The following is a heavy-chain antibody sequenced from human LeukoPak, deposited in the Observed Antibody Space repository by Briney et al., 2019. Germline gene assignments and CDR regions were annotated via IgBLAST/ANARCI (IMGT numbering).Heavy chain of an antibody. CDR3: AREVLPATVSYSMDT. CDR1: GFTVDDFG. D-gene: IGHD2-2*01. J-gene: IGHJ6*03. V-gene: IGHV3-20*03. CDR2: IKWNGGNT. Sequence: GGSLRLSSADAGFTVDDFGLSWVRPAPGKGQEWVSGIKWNGGNTGYADCVKGLFTISRDNAKNTIYLQMNSLRAEDTPLYYCAREVLPATVSYSMDTWGNGNSGTVSS.